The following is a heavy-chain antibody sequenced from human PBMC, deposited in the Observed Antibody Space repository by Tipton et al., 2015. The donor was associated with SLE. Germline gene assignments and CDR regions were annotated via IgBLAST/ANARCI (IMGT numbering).Heavy chain of an antibody. CDR1: GYTFTTYG. J-gene: IGHJ6*02. Sequence: QLVQSGVEVKKPGASVRVSCKASGYTFTTYGISWVRQAPGKGLEWVAVISYDGTNKYYADSVKGRFTISRDNSKNTLYLQMNSLRAEDTAVYHCARRVGSYYGMDVWGQGSAVTVSS. D-gene: IGHD3-10*01. CDR3: ARRVGSYYGMDV. V-gene: IGHV3-30*04. CDR2: ISYDGTNK.